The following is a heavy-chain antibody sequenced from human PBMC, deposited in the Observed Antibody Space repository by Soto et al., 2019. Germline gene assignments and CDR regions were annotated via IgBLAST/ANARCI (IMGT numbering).Heavy chain of an antibody. Sequence: GGSLRLSCAASGFTFSSYSMNWVRQAPGKGLEWVSSISSSSSYIYYADSVKGRFTISRDNAKNSLYLQMNSLRAEDTAVYYCARDGYSYGLIGHYGMDVWGQGTTVTVSS. J-gene: IGHJ6*02. CDR3: ARDGYSYGLIGHYGMDV. CDR2: ISSSSSYI. V-gene: IGHV3-21*01. D-gene: IGHD5-18*01. CDR1: GFTFSSYS.